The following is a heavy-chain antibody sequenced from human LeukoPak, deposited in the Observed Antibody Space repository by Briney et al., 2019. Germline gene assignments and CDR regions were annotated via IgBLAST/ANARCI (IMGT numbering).Heavy chain of an antibody. CDR3: ARANWGFYYYYGMDV. CDR1: GYTFSSYD. V-gene: IGHV1-8*01. D-gene: IGHD7-27*01. Sequence: SATVSCKASGYTFSSYDINWVRQASGHGLYWMGCMNPSSGNTGYAQKFQGRVTMTRNTSISTAYMELSSLRSEDTAVYYCARANWGFYYYYGMDVWGQGTTVTVSS. J-gene: IGHJ6*02. CDR2: MNPSSGNT.